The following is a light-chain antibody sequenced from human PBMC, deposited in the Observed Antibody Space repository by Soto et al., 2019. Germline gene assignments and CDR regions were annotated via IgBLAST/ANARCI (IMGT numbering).Light chain of an antibody. CDR2: DAS. Sequence: DIHMIPSPSPPFASVGYKVPIPFRASQSISTWLAWYQQKPGKAPKLLIYDASSLESGVPSRFSGSGSGTEFTLTISSLQPEDFASYYCQQYNSYSTFGQGTKVDIK. CDR3: QQYNSYST. V-gene: IGKV1-5*01. CDR1: QSISTW. J-gene: IGKJ1*01.